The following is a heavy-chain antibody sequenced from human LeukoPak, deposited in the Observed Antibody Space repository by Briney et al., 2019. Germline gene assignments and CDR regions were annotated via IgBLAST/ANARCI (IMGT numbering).Heavy chain of an antibody. Sequence: ASVKVSCKVSGGTFSSYAISWVRQAPGQGLEWMGGIIPIFGTANYAQKFQGRVTITTDESTSTAYMELSSRRSEDTAVYYCARSDCGGDCSDPYFDYWGQGTLVTVSS. J-gene: IGHJ4*02. CDR2: IIPIFGTA. V-gene: IGHV1-69*05. D-gene: IGHD2-21*02. CDR3: ARSDCGGDCSDPYFDY. CDR1: GGTFSSYA.